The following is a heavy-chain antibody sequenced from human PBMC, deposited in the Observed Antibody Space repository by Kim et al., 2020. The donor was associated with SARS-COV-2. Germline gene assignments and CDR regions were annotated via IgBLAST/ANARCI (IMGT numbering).Heavy chain of an antibody. D-gene: IGHD3-10*01. CDR3: AKDLGLWFGANSYYYYYGMDV. CDR2: ISYDGSNK. J-gene: IGHJ6*02. V-gene: IGHV3-30*18. CDR1: GFTFSSYG. Sequence: GGSLRLSCAASGFTFSSYGMHWVRQAPGKGLEWVAVISYDGSNKYYADSVKGRFTISRDNSKNTLYLQMNSLRAEDTAVYYCAKDLGLWFGANSYYYYYGMDVWGQGTTVTVSS.